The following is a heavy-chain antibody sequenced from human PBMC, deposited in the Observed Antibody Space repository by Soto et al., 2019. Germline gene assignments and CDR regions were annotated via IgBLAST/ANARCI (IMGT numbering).Heavy chain of an antibody. CDR1: GVSISSYC. Sequence: SETLSLTCTVSGVSISSYCWSWIRQPPGKGLEWIGYIYYSGSTNYNPSLKSRVTISVDTSKNQFSLKLSSVTAADTAVYYCARDYGGNSDYWGQGTLVTVSS. V-gene: IGHV4-59*01. CDR3: ARDYGGNSDY. CDR2: IYYSGST. J-gene: IGHJ4*02. D-gene: IGHD4-17*01.